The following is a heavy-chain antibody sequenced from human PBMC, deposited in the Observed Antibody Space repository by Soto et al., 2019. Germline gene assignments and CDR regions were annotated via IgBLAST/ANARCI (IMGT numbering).Heavy chain of an antibody. CDR3: ASYYDHAAYYFDY. Sequence: PSETLSLTWAVSGGSISSSSYNGGWIRQSPGKGLEWIGSIYYSGSPYYNPSLKSRLTISVDTSKNQFSLNLSSVTAADTAVYYCASYYDHAAYYFDYWGQGTLVTVSS. CDR2: IYYSGSP. CDR1: GGSISSSSYN. D-gene: IGHD3-16*01. V-gene: IGHV4-39*01. J-gene: IGHJ4*02.